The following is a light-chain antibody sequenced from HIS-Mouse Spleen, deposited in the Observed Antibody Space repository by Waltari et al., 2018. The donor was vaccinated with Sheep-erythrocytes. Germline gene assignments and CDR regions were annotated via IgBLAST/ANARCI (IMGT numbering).Light chain of an antibody. V-gene: IGLV3-21*03. J-gene: IGLJ2*01. CDR2: DDS. Sequence: SYVLTQPPSVSVAPGKTARITCGGNNIGSKSVHWYQQKPGQAPVLVVYDDSDRPSGFPERFSGSNSGNTATLTSSRVEAGDEADYYCQVWKVFGGGTKLTVL. CDR3: QVWKV. CDR1: NIGSKS.